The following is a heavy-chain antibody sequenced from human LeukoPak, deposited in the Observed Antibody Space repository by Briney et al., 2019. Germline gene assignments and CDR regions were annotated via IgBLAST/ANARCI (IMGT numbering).Heavy chain of an antibody. CDR2: ISGSGGST. CDR3: AKDRIPGKGVAGKSYFDY. V-gene: IGHV3-23*01. CDR1: GFTFSSYA. Sequence: GGSLRLSCAASGFTFSSYAMSWVRQAPGKGLEWVSAISGSGGSTYYADSVKGRFTISRDNSKNTLYLQMNSLRAEDTAVYYCAKDRIPGKGVAGKSYFDYWGQGTLVTVSS. J-gene: IGHJ4*02. D-gene: IGHD6-13*01.